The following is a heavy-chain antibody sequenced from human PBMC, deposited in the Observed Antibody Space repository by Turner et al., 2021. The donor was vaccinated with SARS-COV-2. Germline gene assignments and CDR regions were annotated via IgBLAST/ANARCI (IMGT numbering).Heavy chain of an antibody. V-gene: IGHV4-34*01. CDR1: GGPFSGYF. J-gene: IGHJ4*02. CDR3: ARGQGWLQPPFGY. Sequence: QLQLQQWGAGRLKPSEALALTCAVYGGPFSGYFWTWIRQPPGKGLEWIGEINHSGSTNDTPSLKRRVTISVDTSKNQCSLKLSSVTAADTAVYYCARGQGWLQPPFGYWGQGTLVTVSS. CDR2: INHSGST. D-gene: IGHD3-3*01.